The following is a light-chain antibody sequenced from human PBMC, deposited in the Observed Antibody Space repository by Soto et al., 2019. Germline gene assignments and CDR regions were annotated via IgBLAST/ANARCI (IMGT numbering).Light chain of an antibody. CDR1: QSVSSSY. CDR2: GAS. J-gene: IGKJ1*01. Sequence: EIVLTQSPGTLSFSPGERATLSCRASQSVSSSYLAWYQQKPGQAPRLLIYGASSRATGIPDRFSGSGSGTDFTLTISSLEPEDFAVYYCQQYGSSPVTFGQGTKVDIK. V-gene: IGKV3-20*01. CDR3: QQYGSSPVT.